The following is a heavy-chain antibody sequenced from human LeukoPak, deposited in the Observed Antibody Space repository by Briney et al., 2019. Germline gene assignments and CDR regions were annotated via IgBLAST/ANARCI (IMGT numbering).Heavy chain of an antibody. D-gene: IGHD3-10*01. V-gene: IGHV1-2*02. CDR1: GHTFTGYY. CDR3: ARDLTVTTMVRGVLNWFDP. Sequence: GASVKVSCKASGHTFTGYYMHWVRQAPGQGLEWMGWINPNSGGTNYAQKFQGRVTMTRDTSISTAYMELSRLRSDDTAVYYCARDLTVTTMVRGVLNWFDPWGQGTLVTVSS. J-gene: IGHJ5*02. CDR2: INPNSGGT.